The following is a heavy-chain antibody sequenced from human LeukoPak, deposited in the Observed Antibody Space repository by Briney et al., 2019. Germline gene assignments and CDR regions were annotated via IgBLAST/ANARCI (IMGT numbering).Heavy chain of an antibody. CDR3: AKQTRPQLERRLGFDY. CDR1: GFTFSSYA. J-gene: IGHJ4*02. Sequence: GGSLRLSCAASGFTFSSYAVSWVRQAPGQGLEWVSAVSGSGGSTYYADSVKGRFTISRDNSKNTLYLQMNSLRAEDTAVYYCAKQTRPQLERRLGFDYWGQGPLVTVSS. D-gene: IGHD1-1*01. CDR2: VSGSGGST. V-gene: IGHV3-23*01.